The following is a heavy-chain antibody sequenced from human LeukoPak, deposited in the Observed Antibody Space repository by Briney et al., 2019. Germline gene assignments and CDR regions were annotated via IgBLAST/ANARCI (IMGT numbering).Heavy chain of an antibody. CDR1: GYTFTSHA. J-gene: IGHJ4*02. V-gene: IGHV1-69*13. CDR2: IIPIFGTA. Sequence: SVKVSCKASGYTFTSHAIHWVRRAPGQGLEWMGGIIPIFGTANYAQKFQGRVTITADESTSTAYMELSSLRSEDTAVYYCARGLTIFEFDYWGQGTLVTVSS. D-gene: IGHD3-3*01. CDR3: ARGLTIFEFDY.